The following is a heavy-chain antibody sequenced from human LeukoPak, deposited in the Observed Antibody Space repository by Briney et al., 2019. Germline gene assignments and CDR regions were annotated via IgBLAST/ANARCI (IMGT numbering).Heavy chain of an antibody. CDR3: AARAAAGTGEDDAFDI. V-gene: IGHV3-9*03. D-gene: IGHD6-13*01. Sequence: GGSLRLSCAASGFTFDDYAMYWVRQAPGKGLEWVSGISWNSGSIGYADSVKGRFTISRDNAKNSLYLQMSSLRAEDMALYYCAARAAAGTGEDDAFDIWGQGTMVTVSS. CDR2: ISWNSGSI. CDR1: GFTFDDYA. J-gene: IGHJ3*02.